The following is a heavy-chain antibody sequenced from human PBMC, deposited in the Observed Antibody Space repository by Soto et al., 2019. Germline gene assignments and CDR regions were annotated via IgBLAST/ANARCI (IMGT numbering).Heavy chain of an antibody. V-gene: IGHV1-18*01. CDR2: ISAYNGNT. CDR1: GYTFTSYG. D-gene: IGHD2-2*01. CDR3: ARVESRCWSSTSGSLSGWFDP. Sequence: ASVKVSCKASGYTFTSYGISWVRQATGQGQKWMGWISAYNGNTNYAQKIQGRVTMTTDTSTSTAYMELRSLRSDDTAVYYCARVESRCWSSTSGSLSGWFDPWGQGTLVTVSS. J-gene: IGHJ5*02.